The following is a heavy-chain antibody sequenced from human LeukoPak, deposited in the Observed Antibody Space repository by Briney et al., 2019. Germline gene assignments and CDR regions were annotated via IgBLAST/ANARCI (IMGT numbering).Heavy chain of an antibody. CDR2: LSGSGGSP. V-gene: IGHV3-23*01. CDR3: AKGRLLFDY. D-gene: IGHD5-12*01. Sequence: GGSLTLSCAVSGFTFSSYAMSWARQPPGKALEWVSALSGSGGSPYHADSVQGRFTISRDNSNNTLYLQMNSLRADETAVYYCAKGRLLFDYWGQGTLVTVSS. CDR1: GFTFSSYA. J-gene: IGHJ4*02.